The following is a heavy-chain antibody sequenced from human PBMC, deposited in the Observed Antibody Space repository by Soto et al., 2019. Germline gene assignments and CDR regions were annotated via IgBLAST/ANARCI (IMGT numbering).Heavy chain of an antibody. CDR2: IKSKTDGGTT. CDR3: TTDRPAYCGGDCYYYYGMDV. D-gene: IGHD2-21*02. Sequence: EVQLVESGGGLVKPGGSLRLSCAASGFTFSNAWMSWVRQAPGKGPEWVGRIKSKTDGGTTDYAAPVKGRFTISRDDSKNTLYLQMNSLKTEDTAVYYCTTDRPAYCGGDCYYYYGMDVWGQGTTVTVSS. CDR1: GFTFSNAW. V-gene: IGHV3-15*01. J-gene: IGHJ6*02.